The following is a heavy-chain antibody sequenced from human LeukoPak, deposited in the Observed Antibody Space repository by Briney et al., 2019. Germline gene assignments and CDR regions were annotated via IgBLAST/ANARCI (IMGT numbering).Heavy chain of an antibody. D-gene: IGHD4-17*01. CDR1: GFTFSSYA. V-gene: IGHV3-23*01. CDR2: ISGSGGST. Sequence: GGSLRLSCAASGFTFSSYAMSWVRQAPGKGLEWVSAISGSGGSTYYADSVKGRFTISRENSKNTLYLQMNSLRAEDTAVYYCAKALRSTTVTTGADFDYWGQGTLVTVSS. CDR3: AKALRSTTVTTGADFDY. J-gene: IGHJ4*02.